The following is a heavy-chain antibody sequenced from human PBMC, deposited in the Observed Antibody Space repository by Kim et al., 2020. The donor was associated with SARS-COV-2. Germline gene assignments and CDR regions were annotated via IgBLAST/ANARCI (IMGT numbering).Heavy chain of an antibody. D-gene: IGHD6-6*01. J-gene: IGHJ5*02. V-gene: IGHV4-30-2*01. CDR3: ARAIGRAEGSSSVDNWFDP. Sequence: SETLSLTCAVSGGSISSGGYSWSWIRQPPGKGLEWIGYIYHSGSTYYNPSLKSRVTISVDRSKNQFSLKLSSVTAADTAVYYCARAIGRAEGSSSVDNWFDPWGQGTLVTVSS. CDR2: IYHSGST. CDR1: GGSISSGGYS.